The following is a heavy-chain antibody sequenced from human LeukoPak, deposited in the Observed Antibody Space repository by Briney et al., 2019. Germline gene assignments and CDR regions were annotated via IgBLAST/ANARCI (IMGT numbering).Heavy chain of an antibody. V-gene: IGHV4-4*02. CDR2: IYHSGST. D-gene: IGHD2-15*01. CDR3: ARDPSDCSGGSCDY. Sequence: SGTLSLTCAVSGGSISSSNWWSWVRQPPGKGLEWIGEIYHSGSTNYNPSLKSRVTISVDKSKNQFSLKLSSVTAADTAVYYCARDPSDCSGGSCDYWGQGTLVTVSS. J-gene: IGHJ4*02. CDR1: GGSISSSNW.